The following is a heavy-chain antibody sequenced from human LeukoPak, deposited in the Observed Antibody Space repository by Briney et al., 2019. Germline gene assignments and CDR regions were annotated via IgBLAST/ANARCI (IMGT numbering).Heavy chain of an antibody. D-gene: IGHD6-6*01. Sequence: PGGSLRLSCAASGFTVSSNYMSWVRQAPGKGLEWVSVIYSGGSTYYADSVKGRFTIFRDNSKNTLYLQMNSLRAEDTAVYYCASPQGGSSAYYFDYWGQGTLVTVSS. CDR3: ASPQGGSSAYYFDY. CDR1: GFTVSSNY. CDR2: IYSGGST. J-gene: IGHJ4*02. V-gene: IGHV3-66*01.